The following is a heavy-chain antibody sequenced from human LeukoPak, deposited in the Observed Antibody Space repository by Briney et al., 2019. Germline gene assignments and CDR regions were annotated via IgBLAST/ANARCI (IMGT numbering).Heavy chain of an antibody. V-gene: IGHV7-4-1*02. D-gene: IGHD5-12*01. J-gene: IGHJ4*02. CDR3: ARVSEGGYSGYDFWGLDY. CDR1: GYTFTSYA. Sequence: ASVKVSCKASGYTFTSYAMNWVRQAPGQGLEWMGWISTNTGNPTYAQGFTGRFVFSLDTSVSTAYLQISSLKAEDTAVYYCARVSEGGYSGYDFWGLDYWGQGTLVTVSS. CDR2: ISTNTGNP.